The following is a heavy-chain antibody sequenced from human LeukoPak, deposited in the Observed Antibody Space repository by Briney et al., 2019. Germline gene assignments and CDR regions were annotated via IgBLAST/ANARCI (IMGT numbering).Heavy chain of an antibody. CDR1: GDSISSYY. Sequence: SETLSLTCTVSGDSISSYYWNWIRQPAGKGLEWIGRIYTSGSTNYNPSLKSRVTMSVDTSKNQFSLKLSSVTAADTAVYYCARETYYDFWSGYYWDYWGQGTLVTVSS. D-gene: IGHD3-3*01. V-gene: IGHV4-4*07. CDR2: IYTSGST. J-gene: IGHJ4*02. CDR3: ARETYYDFWSGYYWDY.